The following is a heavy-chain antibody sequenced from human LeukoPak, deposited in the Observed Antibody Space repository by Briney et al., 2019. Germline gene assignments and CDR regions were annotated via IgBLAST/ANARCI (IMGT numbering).Heavy chain of an antibody. D-gene: IGHD1-26*01. CDR3: ATNRAGTYDRPFDI. V-gene: IGHV4-59*08. CDR1: GGSINNHY. Sequence: PSETLSLTCIVSGGSINNHYWTWIRQTPGKGLEWIGDIHYTGTTKYHPTLKSRVTISIETSKNQFTLELSSVTATDTAVYFCATNRAGTYDRPFDIWGQGTMVTVSS. J-gene: IGHJ3*02. CDR2: IHYTGTT.